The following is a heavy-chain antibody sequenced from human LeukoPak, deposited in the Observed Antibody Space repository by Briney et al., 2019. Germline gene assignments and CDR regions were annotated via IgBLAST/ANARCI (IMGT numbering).Heavy chain of an antibody. CDR2: IRYDGSNK. CDR3: GAAGYYYYGMDV. D-gene: IGHD6-13*01. V-gene: IGHV3-30*02. CDR1: GFTFSSYG. J-gene: IGHJ6*02. Sequence: GGSLRFSCSASGFTFSSYGRHWVRQAPGKELEWVAFIRYDGSNKSYADSVKGRFTITRDNSKNTWYLQMNSLRAEDTAVYYGGAAGYYYYGMDVWGQGTTVTVSS.